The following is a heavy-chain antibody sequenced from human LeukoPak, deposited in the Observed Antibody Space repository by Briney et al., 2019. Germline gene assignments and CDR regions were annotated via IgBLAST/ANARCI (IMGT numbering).Heavy chain of an antibody. D-gene: IGHD3-22*01. CDR2: ISGDGGST. Sequence: GGSLRLSCAASGFTFSSYAMSWVRQAPGKGLEWVSAISGDGGSTYYADSVKGRFTISRDNSKNTLYLQMNSLRAEDTAVYYCAKDLADSSGYLGYWGQGTLVTVSS. CDR3: AKDLADSSGYLGY. J-gene: IGHJ4*02. V-gene: IGHV3-23*01. CDR1: GFTFSSYA.